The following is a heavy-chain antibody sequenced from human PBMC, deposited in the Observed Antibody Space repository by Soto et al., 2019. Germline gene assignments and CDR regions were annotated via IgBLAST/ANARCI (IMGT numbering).Heavy chain of an antibody. CDR1: GYSISTGYC. CDR3: ARHDYYDNSGYSTGYFDY. J-gene: IGHJ4*02. D-gene: IGHD3-22*01. Sequence: SETLSLTCAVSGYSISTGYCWGWIRQPPGKGLEWIGNIYHSGSTYYNPSLQSRVTISVDTSKNQFSLKLSSVTAADTAVYYCARHDYYDNSGYSTGYFDYWGQGTLVTVSS. V-gene: IGHV4-38-2*01. CDR2: IYHSGST.